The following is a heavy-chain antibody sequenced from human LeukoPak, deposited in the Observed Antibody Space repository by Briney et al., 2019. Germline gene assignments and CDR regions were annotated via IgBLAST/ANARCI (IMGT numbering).Heavy chain of an antibody. V-gene: IGHV1-69*01. CDR2: IIPIFGTA. Sequence: SVKVSCKASGDTFSSYAISWVRQAPGQGLEWMGGIIPIFGTANYAQKFQGRVTITADESTSTAYMELSSLRSEDTAVYYCARGRSSGWYGGDYDEANYFDYWGQGTLVTVSS. J-gene: IGHJ4*02. D-gene: IGHD6-19*01. CDR3: ARGRSSGWYGGDYDEANYFDY. CDR1: GDTFSSYA.